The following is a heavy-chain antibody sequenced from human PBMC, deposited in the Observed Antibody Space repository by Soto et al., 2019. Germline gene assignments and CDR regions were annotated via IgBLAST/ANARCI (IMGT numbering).Heavy chain of an antibody. Sequence: ASVKVSCKASGYTFTSYGISWVRQAPGQGLEWMGWISAYNGNTNYAQKLQGRVTMTTDTSTSTAYMELRSLRSDDTAVYYCARDSDIVVVVAPYNWFDPWGQGTLVTVSS. D-gene: IGHD2-15*01. J-gene: IGHJ5*02. CDR2: ISAYNGNT. V-gene: IGHV1-18*01. CDR3: ARDSDIVVVVAPYNWFDP. CDR1: GYTFTSYG.